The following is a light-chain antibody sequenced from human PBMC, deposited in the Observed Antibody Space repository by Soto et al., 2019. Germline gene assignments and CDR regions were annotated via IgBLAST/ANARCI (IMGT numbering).Light chain of an antibody. V-gene: IGKV1-5*01. Sequence: DIQMTQSPSTLPASIGDRVTITCRASQSVKRWLAWYQQKPGKAPKLLIYDASTLESGVPSRFSGSGSGSEFTLTISRLQPDDSATYFCQQYNTYWTCGQGTKLEIK. CDR1: QSVKRW. CDR3: QQYNTYWT. CDR2: DAS. J-gene: IGKJ1*01.